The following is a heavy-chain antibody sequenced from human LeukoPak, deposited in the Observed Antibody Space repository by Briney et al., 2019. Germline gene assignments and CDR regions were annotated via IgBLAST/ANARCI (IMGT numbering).Heavy chain of an antibody. J-gene: IGHJ3*02. CDR1: GFTFSSYA. CDR3: AKDSSPRGGAFDI. D-gene: IGHD2-2*01. V-gene: IGHV3-23*01. CDR2: ISGSGGST. Sequence: PGGSLRLSCAASGFTFSSYAISWVRQAPGKGLEWVSAISGSGGSTYYADSVKGRFTISRDNSKNTLYLQMNSLRAEDTALYYCAKDSSPRGGAFDIWGQGTMVTVSS.